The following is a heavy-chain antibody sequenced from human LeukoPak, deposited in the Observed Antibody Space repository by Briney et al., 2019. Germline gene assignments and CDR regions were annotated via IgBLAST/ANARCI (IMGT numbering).Heavy chain of an antibody. Sequence: ASVKVSCKASGGTFSSYAISWVRQAPGQGLEWMGRINPSSGDTNYAQNFQGRVTMTRDTSISTAYMELSRLRSDDTAVYYCATTSGYFYYWGQGTLVTVSS. CDR3: ATTSGYFYY. CDR1: GGTFSSYA. J-gene: IGHJ4*02. V-gene: IGHV1-2*06. CDR2: INPSSGDT. D-gene: IGHD1-26*01.